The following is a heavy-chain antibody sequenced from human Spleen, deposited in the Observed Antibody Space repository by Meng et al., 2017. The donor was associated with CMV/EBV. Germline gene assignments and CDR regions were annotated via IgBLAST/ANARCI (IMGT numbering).Heavy chain of an antibody. J-gene: IGHJ3*02. V-gene: IGHV3-30*14. CDR3: AREARGGISNWNYDAFDI. Sequence: GGSLRLSCAASGFTFSSYAMHWVRQAPGKGLEWVAVISYDGSNRYYADSVKGRFTISGDNSKNTLYLQMNSLKAEDTAVYYCAREARGGISNWNYDAFDIWGQGTMVTVSS. D-gene: IGHD1-7*01. CDR1: GFTFSSYA. CDR2: ISYDGSNR.